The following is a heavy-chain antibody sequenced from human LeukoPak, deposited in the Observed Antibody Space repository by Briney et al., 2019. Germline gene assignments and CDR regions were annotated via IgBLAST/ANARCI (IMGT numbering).Heavy chain of an antibody. Sequence: ASVKVYCKASGYTFTSYDINWVRQATGQGLEWMGWMNPNSGNTGYAQKFQGRVTMTRNTSISTAYMELSSLRSEDTAVYYCASWLLAENWFDPWGQGTLVTVSS. J-gene: IGHJ5*02. V-gene: IGHV1-8*01. CDR1: GYTFTSYD. D-gene: IGHD3-22*01. CDR3: ASWLLAENWFDP. CDR2: MNPNSGNT.